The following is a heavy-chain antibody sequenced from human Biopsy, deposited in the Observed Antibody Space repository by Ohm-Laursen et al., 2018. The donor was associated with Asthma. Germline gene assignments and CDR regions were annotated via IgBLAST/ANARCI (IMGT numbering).Heavy chain of an antibody. J-gene: IGHJ3*01. CDR3: ARTYYDFLTGQVKDVFGV. CDR1: GYNFISFA. D-gene: IGHD3-9*01. Sequence: VSSVEVSCKASGYNFISFAIHWVRQAPGQRLEWMGWVNTGNGDTKYSQKFQGRVTITRDTSANTAYMELRSLRSEDTATYYCARTYYDFLTGQVKDVFGVWGQGTMVTVSS. V-gene: IGHV1-3*04. CDR2: VNTGNGDT.